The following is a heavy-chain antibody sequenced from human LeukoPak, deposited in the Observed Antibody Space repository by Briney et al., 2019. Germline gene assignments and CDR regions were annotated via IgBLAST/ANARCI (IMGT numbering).Heavy chain of an antibody. Sequence: GGSLRLSCAASGFTFSSYWMHWVRQAPGKGLVWVSRINSDGSSTSYADSVKGRFTISRDNAKNTLYLQMNSLRAEDTAVYYCARDWEDIVVVTAAIDGMDVWGQGTTVTVSS. CDR3: ARDWEDIVVVTAAIDGMDV. CDR1: GFTFSSYW. J-gene: IGHJ6*02. V-gene: IGHV3-74*01. CDR2: INSDGSST. D-gene: IGHD2-2*01.